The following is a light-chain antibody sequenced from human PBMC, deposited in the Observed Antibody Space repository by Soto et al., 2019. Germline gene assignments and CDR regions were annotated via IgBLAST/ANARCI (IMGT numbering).Light chain of an antibody. Sequence: EIVLTQSPTTLSLSPGERATLSCRARQSVSSYLAWYQQKPGQAPRLLLYDTSNRATGIPARFSGSGSGTDFTLTISSLEPEDFAVYYCQQRSNWPPKYSFGQGTKLEIK. CDR1: QSVSSY. J-gene: IGKJ2*01. CDR2: DTS. V-gene: IGKV3-11*01. CDR3: QQRSNWPPKYS.